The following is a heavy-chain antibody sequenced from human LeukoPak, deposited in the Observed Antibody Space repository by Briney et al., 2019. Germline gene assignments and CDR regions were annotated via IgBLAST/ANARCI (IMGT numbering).Heavy chain of an antibody. J-gene: IGHJ3*01. CDR3: ARVLNQVTTYGSSGYYDSGAFDV. V-gene: IGHV3-48*04. CDR1: EFTLNTYS. Sequence: GGSLRLSCAASEFTLNTYSVNWVRQAPGKGVEWLGSIRGRSSTTYYADSVKGRFTISSDNAKNALYLQMNSLRAEDTAVYYCARVLNQVTTYGSSGYYDSGAFDVWSQGTMVTVSS. CDR2: IRGRSSTT. D-gene: IGHD3-22*01.